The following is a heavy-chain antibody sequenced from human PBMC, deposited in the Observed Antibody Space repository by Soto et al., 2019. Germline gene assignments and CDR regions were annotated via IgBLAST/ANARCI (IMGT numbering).Heavy chain of an antibody. D-gene: IGHD6-13*01. V-gene: IGHV1-18*01. CDR2: INPYNGNT. CDR1: GYTFTSYG. CDR3: ARVGVGLAAPRVWPY. Sequence: QVQLAQSGAEVKKPGASVKVSCKASGYTFTSYGISWVRQAPGQGLEWMAWINPYNGNTKYAEKLLGRVTVTTDTSTATAYMEVRSLTSDDTAVFYCARVGVGLAAPRVWPYWGQGTPVTVSS. J-gene: IGHJ4*02.